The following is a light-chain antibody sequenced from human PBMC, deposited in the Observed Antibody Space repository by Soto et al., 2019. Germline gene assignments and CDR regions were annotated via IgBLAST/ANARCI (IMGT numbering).Light chain of an antibody. CDR1: QSVSNS. V-gene: IGKV3-11*01. CDR3: QQRSNWPLLT. J-gene: IGKJ4*01. CDR2: DAS. Sequence: EIVLTQSPATLSLSPGERATLSCRASQSVSNSLAWYQQKPGQAPRLLIYDASNRATGIPARFSGSGSGTDFTLTISSLEPEDVAVYYCQQRSNWPLLTFGGGTKVEIK.